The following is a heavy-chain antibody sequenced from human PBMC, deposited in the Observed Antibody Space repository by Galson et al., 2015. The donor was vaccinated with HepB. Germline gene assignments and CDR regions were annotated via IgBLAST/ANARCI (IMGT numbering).Heavy chain of an antibody. CDR2: IYPGDSDT. V-gene: IGHV5-51*01. Sequence: QSGAEVTKPGESLKISCKGSGSSFTSYWIGWVRQMPGKGLEWMGIIYPGDSDTRYSPSFQGQVTISADKSISTAYLQWSSLKASDTAMYYCARRGYYYDSSGHDAFDIWGQGTMVTVSS. CDR1: GSSFTSYW. CDR3: ARRGYYYDSSGHDAFDI. D-gene: IGHD3-22*01. J-gene: IGHJ3*02.